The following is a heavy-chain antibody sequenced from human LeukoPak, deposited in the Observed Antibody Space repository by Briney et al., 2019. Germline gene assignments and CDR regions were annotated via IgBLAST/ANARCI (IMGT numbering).Heavy chain of an antibody. D-gene: IGHD2-2*01. CDR3: AKDSTVVVPAAIMGYFDY. CDR2: ISGSGGST. Sequence: PGGSLRLSCAASGFTFSSYAMSWVRQAPGKGLEWVSAISGSGGSTYYADSVKGRFTISRDNSKNTLYLQMNSLRAEDTAVYYCAKDSTVVVPAAIMGYFDYWGQGTLGTVSA. CDR1: GFTFSSYA. V-gene: IGHV3-23*01. J-gene: IGHJ4*02.